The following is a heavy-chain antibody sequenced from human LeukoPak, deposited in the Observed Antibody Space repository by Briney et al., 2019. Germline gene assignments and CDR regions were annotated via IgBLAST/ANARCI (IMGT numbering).Heavy chain of an antibody. CDR1: AFTFSNVW. J-gene: IGHJ4*02. D-gene: IGHD5-18*01. CDR2: IRSKTDGGKT. CDR3: TIPASGYSYGVLDS. V-gene: IGHV3-15*01. Sequence: TGGSLRLSCAASAFTFSNVWMSWVRQAPGKGLEWVGRIRSKTDGGKTDYAAPVKGRFTISRDDSKNTLYLQMDSLKTEDTAVYYCTIPASGYSYGVLDSWGQGALVTVSS.